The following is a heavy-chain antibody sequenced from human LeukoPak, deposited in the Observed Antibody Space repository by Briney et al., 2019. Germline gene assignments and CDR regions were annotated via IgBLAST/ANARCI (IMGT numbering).Heavy chain of an antibody. V-gene: IGHV3-21*01. Sequence: GGSLRLSCAASGFTVSSNYMSWVRQAPGKGLEWVSSISGGSSYIYYADSVKGRFSISRDNAKNSLYLQMNSLRAEDTAVYYCARDLLGWELHYFDYWGQGTLVTVSS. D-gene: IGHD1-26*01. CDR2: ISGGSSYI. CDR3: ARDLLGWELHYFDY. J-gene: IGHJ4*02. CDR1: GFTVSSNY.